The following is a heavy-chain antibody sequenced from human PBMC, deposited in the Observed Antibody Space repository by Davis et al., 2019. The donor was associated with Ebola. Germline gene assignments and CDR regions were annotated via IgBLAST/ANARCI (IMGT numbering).Heavy chain of an antibody. CDR3: AKARAVAGRGYYYYYMDV. CDR1: GFTFSSYA. D-gene: IGHD6-19*01. Sequence: GESLKISCAASGFTFSSYAMSWVRQAPGKGLEWVSAISGSGGSTYYADSVKGRFTISRDNSKNTLYLQMNSLRAEDTAVYYCAKARAVAGRGYYYYYMDVWGKGTTVTVSS. J-gene: IGHJ6*03. V-gene: IGHV3-23*01. CDR2: ISGSGGST.